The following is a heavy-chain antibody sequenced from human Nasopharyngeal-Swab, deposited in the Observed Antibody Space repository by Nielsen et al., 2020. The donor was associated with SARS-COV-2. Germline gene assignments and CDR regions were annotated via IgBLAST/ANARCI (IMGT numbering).Heavy chain of an antibody. V-gene: IGHV3-30*18. D-gene: IGHD1-26*01. J-gene: IGHJ3*02. CDR1: GFIFSSYD. CDR2: ISYDGRNK. Sequence: GESLKISCAASGFIFSSYDMYWVRQAPGKGLEWVALISYDGRNKYYADSVKGRFTISRDNSKNALYLHMNSLRAEDTAVYSCAKDLQRERPRKAFDIWGRGTVVTVSS. CDR3: AKDLQRERPRKAFDI.